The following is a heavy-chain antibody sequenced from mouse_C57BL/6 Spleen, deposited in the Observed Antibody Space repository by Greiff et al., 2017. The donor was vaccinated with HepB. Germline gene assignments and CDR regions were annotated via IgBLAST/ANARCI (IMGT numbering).Heavy chain of an antibody. CDR3: ARGNGNYYFDV. V-gene: IGHV1-26*01. CDR1: GYTFTDYY. Sequence: EVQLQQSGPELVKPGASVKISCKASGYTFTDYYMNWVKQSHGKSLEWIGDINPNNGGTSYNQKFKGKATLTVDKSSSTAYMELRSLTSEDSAVYYCARGNGNYYFDVWGTGTTVTVSS. D-gene: IGHD2-1*01. CDR2: INPNNGGT. J-gene: IGHJ1*03.